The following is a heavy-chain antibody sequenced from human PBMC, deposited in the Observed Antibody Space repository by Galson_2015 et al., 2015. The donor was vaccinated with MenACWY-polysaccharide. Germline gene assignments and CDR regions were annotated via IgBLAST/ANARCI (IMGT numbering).Heavy chain of an antibody. V-gene: IGHV6-1*01. CDR2: TYRGSN. J-gene: IGHJ3*02. CDR1: GDSVSNNHVA. D-gene: IGHD2-15*01. CDR3: ARGAYSSFDI. Sequence: CAISGDSVSNNHVAWNWIRQSPSRGLEWLGRTYRGSNQYAASMRGRIAINSDTSTNQFSLQLSSVTPEDTGLYYCARGAYSSFDIWRQGTMVTVSS.